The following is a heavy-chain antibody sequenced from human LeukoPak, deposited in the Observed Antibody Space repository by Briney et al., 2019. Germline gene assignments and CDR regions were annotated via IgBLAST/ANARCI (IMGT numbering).Heavy chain of an antibody. Sequence: GESLKISCKGSGYSFTSYWIGWVRQMPGKGLEWMGIIYPGDSDTRYSPSFQGQVTISADKSISTAYLQWSSLKASDTAMYYCARHTYCSGGSCSSAAFDIWGQGTMVTVSS. V-gene: IGHV5-51*01. CDR1: GYSFTSYW. CDR2: IYPGDSDT. D-gene: IGHD2-15*01. CDR3: ARHTYCSGGSCSSAAFDI. J-gene: IGHJ3*02.